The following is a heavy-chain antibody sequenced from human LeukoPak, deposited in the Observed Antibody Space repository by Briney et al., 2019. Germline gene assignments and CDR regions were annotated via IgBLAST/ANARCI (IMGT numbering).Heavy chain of an antibody. CDR3: ATRERGDTYGYKY. CDR2: IKQDGGEE. V-gene: IGHV3-7*01. CDR1: GFTFSTYW. D-gene: IGHD5-18*01. Sequence: GGSLRLSCAASGFTFSTYWMSWVRQAPGKGLEWVANIKQDGGEEYYVDSVKGRFTISRDNAKNSLYLQMSSLRAEDTAVYYCATRERGDTYGYKYWDQGTLVTVSS. J-gene: IGHJ4*02.